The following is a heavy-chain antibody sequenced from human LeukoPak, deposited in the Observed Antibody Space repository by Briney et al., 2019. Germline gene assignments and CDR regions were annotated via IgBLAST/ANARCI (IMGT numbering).Heavy chain of an antibody. Sequence: GGSLRLSCAASGFPFSNYWMSWVRQAPGKGLEWVASIKQDGGEEFYVDSVKSRFSISRDNAKNSLYLQMNSLRAEDTAVYYCAREDHSNYNYWGQGTLVTVSS. CDR1: GFPFSNYW. CDR2: IKQDGGEE. CDR3: AREDHSNYNY. D-gene: IGHD4-11*01. J-gene: IGHJ4*02. V-gene: IGHV3-7*01.